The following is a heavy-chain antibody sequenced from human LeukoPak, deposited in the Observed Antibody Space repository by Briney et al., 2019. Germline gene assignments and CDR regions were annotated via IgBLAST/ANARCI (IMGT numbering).Heavy chain of an antibody. J-gene: IGHJ4*02. V-gene: IGHV4-59*01. CDR1: GGSISSYY. CDR2: IYYSGGT. Sequence: SETLSLTCTVSGGSISSYYWSWIRQPPGKGLEWIGYIYYSGGTNYNPSLKSRVTISVDTSKNQFSLKLSSVTAADTAVYYCARVDSSGYYFPFDYWGQGTLVTVSS. CDR3: ARVDSSGYYFPFDY. D-gene: IGHD3-22*01.